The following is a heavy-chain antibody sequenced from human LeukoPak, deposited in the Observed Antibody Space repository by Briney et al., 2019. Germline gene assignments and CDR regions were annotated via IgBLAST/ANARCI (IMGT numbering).Heavy chain of an antibody. Sequence: TGGSLRLSCAASGLTFSSDWMSWVRQAPGKGPEWVANINQDGRLIYYLQSVKGRFTISRDNAKNSLHLQMNSLRVEDTAVYYCTRDPIQGDRVYYGMDVWGQGTTVTVSS. CDR1: GLTFSSDW. J-gene: IGHJ6*02. CDR3: TRDPIQGDRVYYGMDV. CDR2: INQDGRLI. D-gene: IGHD1-14*01. V-gene: IGHV3-7*01.